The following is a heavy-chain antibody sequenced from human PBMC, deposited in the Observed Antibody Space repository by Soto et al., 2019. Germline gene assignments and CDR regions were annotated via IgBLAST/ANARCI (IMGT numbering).Heavy chain of an antibody. D-gene: IGHD2-15*01. CDR3: ARAFTPGYSFP. V-gene: IGHV3-13*04. J-gene: IGHJ5*02. CDR2: IGTAGDT. CDR1: GFTFSNYD. Sequence: EVQLVESGGGLVQPGGSLRLSCAASGFTFSNYDMHWVRQVSGKGLEWVSAIGTAGDTYYPGSVKGRFTISRENAKNSLYLQMNSLRAEDTAIYYCARAFTPGYSFPWGQGTLVTVSS.